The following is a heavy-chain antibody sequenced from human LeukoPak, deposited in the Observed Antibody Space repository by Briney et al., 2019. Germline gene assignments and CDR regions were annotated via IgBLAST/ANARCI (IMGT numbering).Heavy chain of an antibody. CDR2: INHSGST. D-gene: IGHD6-6*01. CDR3: ARVDNSSSSEHFDY. CDR1: GGSFSGYY. V-gene: IGHV4-34*01. J-gene: IGHJ4*02. Sequence: SETLSLTCAVYGGSFSGYYWSWIRQPPGKGLEWIGEINHSGSTNYNPSLKSRVTISVDTSKNLFSLKLSSVTAADTAVYYCARVDNSSSSEHFDYWGQGTLVTVSS.